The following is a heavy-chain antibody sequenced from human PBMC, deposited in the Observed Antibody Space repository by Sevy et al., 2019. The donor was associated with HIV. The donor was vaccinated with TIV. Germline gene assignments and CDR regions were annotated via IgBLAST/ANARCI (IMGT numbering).Heavy chain of an antibody. V-gene: IGHV1-69*13. Sequence: ASVKVSCKASGGTFSSYIVSWVRQAPGQGLEWMGGITPVLGTTNYPHKFQGRVTITADESTSTVYMEMSRLKSEDTAVYYCARWSISIDYWGQGTLVTVSS. CDR3: ARWSISIDY. J-gene: IGHJ4*02. CDR2: ITPVLGTT. CDR1: GGTFSSYI.